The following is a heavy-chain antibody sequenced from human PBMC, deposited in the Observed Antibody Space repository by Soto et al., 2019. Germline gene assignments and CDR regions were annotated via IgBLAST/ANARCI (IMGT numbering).Heavy chain of an antibody. CDR2: INPNSGGT. CDR1: GYTFTGYY. CDR3: AGDARFYYGMAG. Sequence: ASVKVYCKASGYTFTGYYMHWVRQAPGQGLEWMGWINPNSGGTNYAQKFQGWVTMTRDTSISTAYMELSRLRSDETAVYACAGDARFYYGMAGWGQGTTVTVSS. V-gene: IGHV1-2*04. J-gene: IGHJ6*02.